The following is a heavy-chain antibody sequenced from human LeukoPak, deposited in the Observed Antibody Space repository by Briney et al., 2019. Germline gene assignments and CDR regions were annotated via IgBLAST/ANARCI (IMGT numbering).Heavy chain of an antibody. V-gene: IGHV3-11*01. Sequence: PGGSLRLSCAASGFTFSDYYMSWIRQAPGKGLEWVSYISSSGSTIYYADSVKGRFTISRDNAKNSLYLQMNSLRAEDTAVYYCARGLKVVKGYYYYYYMDVWGKGTTVTVSS. CDR1: GFTFSDYY. D-gene: IGHD3-22*01. J-gene: IGHJ6*03. CDR3: ARGLKVVKGYYYYYYMDV. CDR2: ISSSGSTI.